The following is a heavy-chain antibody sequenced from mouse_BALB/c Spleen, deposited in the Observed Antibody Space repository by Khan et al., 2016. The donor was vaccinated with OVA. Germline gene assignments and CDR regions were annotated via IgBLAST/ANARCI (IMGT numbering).Heavy chain of an antibody. J-gene: IGHJ3*01. D-gene: IGHD2-2*01. CDR2: INPSDSES. CDR1: GYTFTSYW. V-gene: IGHV1-52*01. CDR3: ARREKYGYDPSWFAY. Sequence: QIQLVQSGAELVRPGASVKLSCKASGYTFTSYWMNWVRQRPRQGLEWIGKINPSDSESHYNQMFKDKATLTVDKSSGTAYMQLSSLTSEDSAVYYCARREKYGYDPSWFAYWGQGTLVTVSA.